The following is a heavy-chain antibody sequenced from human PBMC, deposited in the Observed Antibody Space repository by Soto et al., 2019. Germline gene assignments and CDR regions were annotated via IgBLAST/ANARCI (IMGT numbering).Heavy chain of an antibody. Sequence: PSETLSLTCLVSGGSLSNYYWSWIRQPPGKGLEWIGYIYYSGSTNYNPSLQSRVTISVDTSKNQFSLKLSSVTAADTAVYYCARAVLPATAPFDYWGQGTLVTVSS. CDR3: ARAVLPATAPFDY. V-gene: IGHV4-59*01. D-gene: IGHD2-2*01. CDR1: GGSLSNYY. CDR2: IYYSGST. J-gene: IGHJ4*02.